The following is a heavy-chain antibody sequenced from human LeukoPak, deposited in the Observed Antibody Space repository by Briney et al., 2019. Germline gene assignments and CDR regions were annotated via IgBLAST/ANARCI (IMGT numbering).Heavy chain of an antibody. J-gene: IGHJ4*02. CDR1: GFSFRTYA. D-gene: IGHD3-22*01. CDR2: ISHDGINT. CDR3: ARARDIWVISYFDY. V-gene: IGHV3-30*04. Sequence: TGGSLRLSCEASGFSFRTYAIHWVRQAPGKGLEWVAIISHDGINTYYADSMKGRFTISRDNSKNTLYLQMNSLRDEDTAVYYCARARDIWVISYFDYWGQGALVTVSS.